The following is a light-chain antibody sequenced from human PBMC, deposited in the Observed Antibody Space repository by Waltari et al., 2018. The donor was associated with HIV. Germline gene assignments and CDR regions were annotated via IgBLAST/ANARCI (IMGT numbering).Light chain of an antibody. CDR1: KDLSNY. V-gene: IGKV1-33*01. CDR3: QHYDNLPPWT. Sequence: DIQMTQSPSSLSASVGDRVTITCQANKDLSNYLNWYQKKSGKAPKLLVYDASNLQTGFQSKFSGRRSGTDFTFTISSLQPEDIATYYCQHYDNLPPWTFGQGTKVEIK. CDR2: DAS. J-gene: IGKJ1*01.